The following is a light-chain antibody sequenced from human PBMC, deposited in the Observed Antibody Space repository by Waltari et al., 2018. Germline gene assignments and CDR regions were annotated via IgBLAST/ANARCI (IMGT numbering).Light chain of an antibody. V-gene: IGLV1-44*01. Sequence: QSVLTQPPSASGTPGPRVTISCSGSSSNIARNTVNWYRQPPGTAPKLLIYNEDQRPSGVPDRFSGSKSGTSASLAISGLQSEDEADYYCAAWDDSLNGPVFGSGTEVNVL. CDR3: AAWDDSLNGPV. CDR2: NED. CDR1: SSNIARNT. J-gene: IGLJ1*01.